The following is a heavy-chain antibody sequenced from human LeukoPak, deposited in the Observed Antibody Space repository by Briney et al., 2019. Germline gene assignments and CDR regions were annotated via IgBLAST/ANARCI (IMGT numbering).Heavy chain of an antibody. CDR2: ISGSGGDT. J-gene: IGHJ4*02. CDR1: GCDFNNNG. Sequence: PGGSLRLSCAASGCDFNNNGMSWVRQAPGKGQEWVSSISGSGGDTYYADSVKGRFTISRDNSRNILSLQMTSLRAEDTAIYSCVKGLDHWGQGALVSVSS. V-gene: IGHV3-23*01. CDR3: VKGLDH.